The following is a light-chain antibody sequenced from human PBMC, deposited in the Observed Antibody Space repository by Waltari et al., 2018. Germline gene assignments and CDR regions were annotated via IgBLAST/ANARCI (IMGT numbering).Light chain of an antibody. Sequence: DIVMTQSPDSLAVSLGESATLTCQSSLTILYDPNNKNYLAWYQQKPGQPPKLLIYWASTRESGVPDRFSGSGSGTDFTLTISSLQAEDVAVYYCQQYYNSPWTFGHGTKVEI. CDR3: QQYYNSPWT. CDR1: LTILYDPNNKNY. J-gene: IGKJ1*01. V-gene: IGKV4-1*01. CDR2: WAS.